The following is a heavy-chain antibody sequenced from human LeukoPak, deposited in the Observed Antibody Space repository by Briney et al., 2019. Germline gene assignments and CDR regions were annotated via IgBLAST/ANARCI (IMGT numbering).Heavy chain of an antibody. D-gene: IGHD6-19*01. V-gene: IGHV3-7*01. Sequence: PGGFLRLSCAASGFTLSSYWMSWVRQAPGKGLEWVANIKQDGSEKYYVDSVKGRFTISRDNAKNALYLQMNSLRAEDTAAYYCARGTQFHIYWGQGTLVTVSS. J-gene: IGHJ4*02. CDR2: IKQDGSEK. CDR3: ARGTQFHIY. CDR1: GFTLSSYW.